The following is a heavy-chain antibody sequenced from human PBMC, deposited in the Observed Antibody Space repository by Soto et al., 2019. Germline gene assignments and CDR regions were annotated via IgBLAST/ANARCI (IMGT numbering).Heavy chain of an antibody. J-gene: IGHJ5*02. CDR3: ARSYDFWSGYYSGDWFDP. V-gene: IGHV1-69*02. CDR2: IIPILGIA. Sequence: QVQLVQSGAEVKKPGSSVKVSCKASGGTFSSYTISWVRQAPGQVLEWMGRIIPILGIANYAQNFQGRVTITADKSTSTAYMELSSLRSEDTAVYYCARSYDFWSGYYSGDWFDPWGQGTLVTVSS. D-gene: IGHD3-3*01. CDR1: GGTFSSYT.